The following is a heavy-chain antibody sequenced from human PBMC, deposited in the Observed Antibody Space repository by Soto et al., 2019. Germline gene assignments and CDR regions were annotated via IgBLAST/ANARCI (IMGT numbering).Heavy chain of an antibody. Sequence: ASVKVTCKASGYTFTRSGISWVRQSPGQGLEWMGWISTYNGDTNYAQTFQGRITMTTDTSTSTVHMEVRSLRSDDTAVYYCASVGVAPYDYYGKEVSGQGSPVPVS. V-gene: IGHV1-18*01. J-gene: IGHJ6*02. CDR3: ASVGVAPYDYYGKEV. CDR1: GYTFTRSG. D-gene: IGHD1-26*01. CDR2: ISTYNGDT.